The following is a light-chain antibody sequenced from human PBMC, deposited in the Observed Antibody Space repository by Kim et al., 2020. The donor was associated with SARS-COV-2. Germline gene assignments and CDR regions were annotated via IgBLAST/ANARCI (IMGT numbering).Light chain of an antibody. J-gene: IGKJ1*01. CDR1: RSVSSN. Sequence: PGEIATLSGRASRSVSSNLAWHQQKPGQAPRLLIYGASTRATGIPARFSGSGSGTEFTLTISSLQSEDFAVYYCQQYNNWPPWTFGQGTKVDIK. CDR3: QQYNNWPPWT. V-gene: IGKV3-15*01. CDR2: GAS.